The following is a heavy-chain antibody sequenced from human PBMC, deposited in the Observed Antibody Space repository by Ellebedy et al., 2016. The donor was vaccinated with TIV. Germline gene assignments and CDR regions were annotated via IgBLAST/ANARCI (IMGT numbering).Heavy chain of an antibody. J-gene: IGHJ3*02. CDR2: INHSGST. CDR1: GGSFSGYY. CDR3: ARDHPYSSGWYGGLAFDI. D-gene: IGHD6-19*01. V-gene: IGHV4-34*01. Sequence: MPGGSLRLSCAVYGGSFSGYYWSWIRQPPGKGLEWIGEINHSGSTNYNPSLKSRVTISVDTSKNQFSLKLSSVTAADTAVYYCARDHPYSSGWYGGLAFDIWGQGTMVTVSS.